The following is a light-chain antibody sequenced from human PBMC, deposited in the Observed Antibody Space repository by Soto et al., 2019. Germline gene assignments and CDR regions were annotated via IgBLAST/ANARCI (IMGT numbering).Light chain of an antibody. CDR2: GAS. J-gene: IGKJ4*01. V-gene: IGKV3-20*01. Sequence: EIVLTQSPGTLSLSPGEGYTLSCRASQSVSSNSLAWYQQKPGQAPRLLIYGASTRATGIPDRFSGSGSGTDFTLTINRLEPEDFAVHYCQQYGSSPLTFGGGTKVEIK. CDR3: QQYGSSPLT. CDR1: QSVSSNS.